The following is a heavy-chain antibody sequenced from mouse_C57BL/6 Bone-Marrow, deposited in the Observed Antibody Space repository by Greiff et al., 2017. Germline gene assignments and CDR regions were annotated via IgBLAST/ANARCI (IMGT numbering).Heavy chain of an antibody. J-gene: IGHJ1*03. CDR3: SVVEFGGSCWDLYVDV. CDR2: IYPRDGST. D-gene: IGHD1-1*01. CDR1: GYTFTGYD. V-gene: IGHV1-85*01. Sequence: QVQLQQSGPELVKPGASVKLSCKASGYTFTGYDINWVKQRPGQGLEWIGWIYPRDGSTMYNEKFKGKATLTVDTSSSTAYMEHTSLTSEASAVYVFSVVEFGGSCWDLYVDVWGTGTTVTVSS.